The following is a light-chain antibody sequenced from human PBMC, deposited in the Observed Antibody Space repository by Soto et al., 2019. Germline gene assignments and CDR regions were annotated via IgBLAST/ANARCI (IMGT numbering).Light chain of an antibody. V-gene: IGKV1-5*03. CDR1: QSISSW. Sequence: DIQMTHSPSTRSASVGDRVTITCRASQSISSWLAWYQQKPGKAPKLLIYKASTLASGVPSRFSGSGSRTEFTLTITSLQPDDFATYYCQQYNNCPWTFGQGTKVDIK. CDR3: QQYNNCPWT. CDR2: KAS. J-gene: IGKJ1*01.